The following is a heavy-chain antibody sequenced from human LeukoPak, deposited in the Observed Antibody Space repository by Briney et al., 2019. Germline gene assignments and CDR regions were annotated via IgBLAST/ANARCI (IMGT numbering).Heavy chain of an antibody. J-gene: IGHJ4*02. CDR1: GGSISSYY. CDR3: ARHGRITGTTVY. Sequence: SETLSLTCTVSGGSISSYYWSWIRQPSGKGLEWIGYIYYSGSTNYNPSLKSRVTISVDTSKNQFSLKLSSVTAADTAVYYCARHGRITGTTVYWGQGTLVTVSS. CDR2: IYYSGST. V-gene: IGHV4-59*08. D-gene: IGHD1-20*01.